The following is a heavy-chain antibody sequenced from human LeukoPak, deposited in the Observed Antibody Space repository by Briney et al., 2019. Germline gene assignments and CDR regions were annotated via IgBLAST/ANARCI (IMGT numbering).Heavy chain of an antibody. J-gene: IGHJ4*02. D-gene: IGHD2-2*01. CDR3: ARVPVVPADFDY. V-gene: IGHV3-21*01. Sequence: PGGSLRLSCTASGFTFSAFWMSWVRQAPGKGLEWVSSISSSSSYIYYADSVKGRFTISRDNAKNSLYLQMNSLRAEDTAVYYCARVPVVPADFDYWGQGTLVTVSS. CDR1: GFTFSAFW. CDR2: ISSSSSYI.